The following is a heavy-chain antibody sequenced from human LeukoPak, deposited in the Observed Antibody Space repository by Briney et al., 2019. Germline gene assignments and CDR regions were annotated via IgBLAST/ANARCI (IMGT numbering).Heavy chain of an antibody. CDR2: ISGSTKSV. Sequence: GGSLRLSCAGPGFTFSDFGMSWVRQAPGKGLEWVSSISGSTKSVYYADSVRGRFTISRDNAQNSLSLQLNSLRVEDTAVYYCARDTYSSGSYNAWGQGTLVIVSS. D-gene: IGHD1-26*01. CDR3: ARDTYSSGSYNA. J-gene: IGHJ4*02. V-gene: IGHV3-21*01. CDR1: GFTFSDFG.